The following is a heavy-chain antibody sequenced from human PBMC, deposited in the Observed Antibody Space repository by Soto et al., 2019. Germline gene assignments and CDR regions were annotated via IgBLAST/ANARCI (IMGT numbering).Heavy chain of an antibody. CDR2: INPSGGST. CDR3: ARTDSTTGTTWWFDP. D-gene: IGHD1-1*01. CDR1: GYTFTSYY. V-gene: IGHV1-46*01. Sequence: QVQLVQSGAEVKKPGASVKVSCKASGYTFTSYYMHWVRQAPGQGLEWMGIINPSGGSTSYAQKFQGRVTMTRDTSTSTVYMELSSLRSEDTAVYYCARTDSTTGTTWWFDPWGQGTLVTVSS. J-gene: IGHJ5*02.